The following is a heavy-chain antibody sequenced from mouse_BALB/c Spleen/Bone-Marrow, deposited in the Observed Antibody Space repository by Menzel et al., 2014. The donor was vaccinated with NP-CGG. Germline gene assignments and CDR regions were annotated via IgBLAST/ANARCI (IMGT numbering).Heavy chain of an antibody. J-gene: IGHJ4*01. CDR1: GYTFTEYV. V-gene: IGHV1-67*01. D-gene: IGHD2-1*01. CDR3: ASYFGNAMDY. CDR2: ISTYSGKT. Sequence: QVQLQQSGPELVRAGVPVKISCKGSGYTFTEYVMHWVRQSHAKSLEWIGVISTYSGKTNYNQKFKGKATMTVDKSSSTAYMELARLTSEDSAIYYCASYFGNAMDYWGQGTSVTVSS.